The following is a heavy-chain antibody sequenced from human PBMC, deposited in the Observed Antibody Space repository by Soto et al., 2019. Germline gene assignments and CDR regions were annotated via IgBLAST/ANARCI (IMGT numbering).Heavy chain of an antibody. D-gene: IGHD3-22*01. CDR1: GYTFTSYA. J-gene: IGHJ4*02. V-gene: IGHV1-3*01. CDR2: INAGNGNT. CDR3: AGSSGYYYVDY. Sequence: QVQLVQSGAEVKKPGASVKVSCKASGYTFTSYAMHWVRQAPGQRLEWMGWINAGNGNTKYSQKFRGRVTITRDTSASTAYMELSSLRSEDTAVYYWAGSSGYYYVDYWGQVTVVTVSS.